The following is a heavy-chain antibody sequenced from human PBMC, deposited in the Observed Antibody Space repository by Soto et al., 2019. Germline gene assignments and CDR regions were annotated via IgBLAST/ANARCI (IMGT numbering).Heavy chain of an antibody. V-gene: IGHV1-3*01. CDR1: GYTFTNYA. D-gene: IGHD2-15*01. CDR2: INPGNGNT. Sequence: ASVKVSCKASGYTFTNYAMHWVRQAPGQRLEWMGWINPGNGNTKYSQKFQGRVTITRDTSASTAYMGLSSLRSEDTAVYYCAREQVVVATTPHWYFDLWGRGTLVTVSS. CDR3: AREQVVVATTPHWYFDL. J-gene: IGHJ2*01.